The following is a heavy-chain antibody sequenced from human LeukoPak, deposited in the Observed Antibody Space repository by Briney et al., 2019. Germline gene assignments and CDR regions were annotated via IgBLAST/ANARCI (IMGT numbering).Heavy chain of an antibody. Sequence: SETLSLTCTVSGGSISSGDYYWSWIRQPPGKGLEWIGSIYYSGSTYYNPSLKSRVTISVDTSKNQFSLKLSSVTAADTAVYYCARHVFETPPNWFDPWGQGTLVTVSS. J-gene: IGHJ5*02. V-gene: IGHV4-39*01. CDR1: GGSISSGDYY. CDR2: IYYSGST. CDR3: ARHVFETPPNWFDP.